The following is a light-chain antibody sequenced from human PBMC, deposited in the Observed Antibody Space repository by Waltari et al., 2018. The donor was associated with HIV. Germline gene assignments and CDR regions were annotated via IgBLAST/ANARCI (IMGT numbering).Light chain of an antibody. Sequence: EIVLTQSPAILSVSPGETATLSCRASQSVQEFLAWYQRRPGQVPRLVVYDASKRAAGVPDRFSGSGFGTDFTLTISGREPEDVAFYYCQHRTTWPPTFGGGTRVEIE. J-gene: IGKJ4*01. V-gene: IGKV3-11*01. CDR2: DAS. CDR3: QHRTTWPPT. CDR1: QSVQEF.